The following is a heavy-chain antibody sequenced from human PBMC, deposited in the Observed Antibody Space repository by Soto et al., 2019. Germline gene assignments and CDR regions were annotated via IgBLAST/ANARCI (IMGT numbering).Heavy chain of an antibody. CDR2: INHSGIT. D-gene: IGHD2-2*01. J-gene: IGHJ3*02. Sequence: PSETLSLPCAVYGGSFSGYYCTWIRQTPWKGLEWIGEINHSGITNYKPSLKSRVSISADTSKKQFSLNLTSVTAADTAVYYCARVECSSNYCLTTCALDIWGQGTVLSVSS. V-gene: IGHV4-34*01. CDR3: ARVECSSNYCLTTCALDI. CDR1: GGSFSGYY.